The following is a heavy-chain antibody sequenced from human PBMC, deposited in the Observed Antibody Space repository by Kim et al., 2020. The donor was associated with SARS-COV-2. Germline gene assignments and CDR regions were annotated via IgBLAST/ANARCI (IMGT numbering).Heavy chain of an antibody. CDR3: AKEYSSGWYYFDY. CDR1: GFTFSSYG. Sequence: GGSLRLSCAASGFTFSSYGMHWVRQAPGKGLEWVAVISYDGSNKYYADSVKGRFTISRDNSKNTLYLQMNSLRAEDTAVYYCAKEYSSGWYYFDYWGQGTLVTVSS. D-gene: IGHD6-19*01. J-gene: IGHJ4*02. V-gene: IGHV3-30*18. CDR2: ISYDGSNK.